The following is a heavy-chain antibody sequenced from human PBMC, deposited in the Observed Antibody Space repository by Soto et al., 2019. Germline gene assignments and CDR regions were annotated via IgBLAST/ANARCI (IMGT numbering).Heavy chain of an antibody. D-gene: IGHD3-22*01. CDR3: ARRTYYYDSSGYYWDY. CDR2: IYPGDSDT. Sequence: EVQLVQSGAEVKKPGESLKISCKGSGYSFTSYWIGWVRQMPGKGLEWMGIIYPGDSDTRYSPSFQGQVTISADKSISTAYLQWSRLKASDTAMYYCARRTYYYDSSGYYWDYWGQGTLVTVSS. J-gene: IGHJ4*02. CDR1: GYSFTSYW. V-gene: IGHV5-51*01.